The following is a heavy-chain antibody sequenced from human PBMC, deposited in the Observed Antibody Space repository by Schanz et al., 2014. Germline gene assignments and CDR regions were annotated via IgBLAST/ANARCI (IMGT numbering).Heavy chain of an antibody. Sequence: EVQLVESGGGSVQPGGSLRVSCAASGFTFSNYWMSWVRQAPGKGLEWVANIKQDESERSYVDSVKGRFTISRDNAKNSLYLQMNSLRAEDTAVYYCARDKGGYYPFDYWGQGTLVTVSS. CDR3: ARDKGGYYPFDY. CDR2: IKQDESER. J-gene: IGHJ4*02. V-gene: IGHV3-7*01. CDR1: GFTFSNYW. D-gene: IGHD3-3*01.